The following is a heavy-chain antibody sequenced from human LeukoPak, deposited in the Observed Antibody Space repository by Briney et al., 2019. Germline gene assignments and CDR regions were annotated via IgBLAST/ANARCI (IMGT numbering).Heavy chain of an antibody. Sequence: GSSVKVSCKASGGTFSSYAISLVRQAPGQGLEWMGRIIPIFGTANYAQKFQGRVTITTDESTSTAYMELSSLRSEDTAVYYCAREDGYSYGYVFFDYWGQGTLVTVSS. V-gene: IGHV1-69*05. CDR1: GGTFSSYA. D-gene: IGHD5-18*01. CDR2: IIPIFGTA. J-gene: IGHJ4*02. CDR3: AREDGYSYGYVFFDY.